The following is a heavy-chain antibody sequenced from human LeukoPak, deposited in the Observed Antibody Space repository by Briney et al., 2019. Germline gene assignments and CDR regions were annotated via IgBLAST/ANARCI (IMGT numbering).Heavy chain of an antibody. V-gene: IGHV3-23*01. Sequence: GGSLRLSCAASGFTLSSYAMSWVRQAPGKGLEWVSAISNSGGSTYYADSVKGRFTISRDNSKNALYLQMNSLRAEDTAVYYCAKRSGSSWYEDFDYWGPGTLVTVSS. D-gene: IGHD6-13*01. CDR3: AKRSGSSWYEDFDY. J-gene: IGHJ4*02. CDR2: ISNSGGST. CDR1: GFTLSSYA.